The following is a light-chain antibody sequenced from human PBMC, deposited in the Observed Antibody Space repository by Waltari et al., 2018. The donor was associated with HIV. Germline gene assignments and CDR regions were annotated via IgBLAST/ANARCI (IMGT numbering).Light chain of an antibody. CDR3: GSYSSTTGHVV. V-gene: IGLV2-14*03. J-gene: IGLJ2*01. CDR2: DVN. CDR1: TADIAGDHH. Sequence: QSGLAQPASVSGSLGETIALVCTGSTADIAGDHHVSWYQQYTGKPPILLIYDVNHRPSGISDRFSGSRSGNTASLTISGLLTDDESDYFCGSYSSTTGHVVFGGGTRVTVL.